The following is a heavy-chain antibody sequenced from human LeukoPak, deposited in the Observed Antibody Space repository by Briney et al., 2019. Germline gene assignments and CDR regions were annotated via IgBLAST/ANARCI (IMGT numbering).Heavy chain of an antibody. D-gene: IGHD3-22*01. J-gene: IGHJ3*02. CDR2: IYGGGST. CDR3: ARDFDGGGYYSGFDI. Sequence: GGSLRLSCAATGLSVSSNFMSWVRHAPGKGLEWVSVIYGGGSTYYADSVKGRFTISRDTPKNTLYLQMNSLRVEDTAVYYCARDFDGGGYYSGFDIWGQGTMVTVSS. CDR1: GLSVSSNF. V-gene: IGHV3-53*01.